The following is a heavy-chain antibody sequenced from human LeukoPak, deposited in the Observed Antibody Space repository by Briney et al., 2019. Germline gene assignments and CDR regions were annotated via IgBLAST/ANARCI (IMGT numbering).Heavy chain of an antibody. CDR3: ARALHYYDSSRSFNY. CDR2: IYYSGST. D-gene: IGHD3-22*01. Sequence: PSETLSLTCTVSGGSLSTYYWSWIRQPPGKGLEWIGYIYYSGSTNYNPSPKSRVTISVDTSKNQFSLKLSSVTAADTAVYYCARALHYYDSSRSFNYWGQGTLVIVSS. V-gene: IGHV4-59*12. CDR1: GGSLSTYY. J-gene: IGHJ4*02.